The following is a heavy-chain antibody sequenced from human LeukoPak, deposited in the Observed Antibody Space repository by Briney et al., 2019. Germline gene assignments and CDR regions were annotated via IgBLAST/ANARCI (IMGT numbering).Heavy chain of an antibody. V-gene: IGHV3-7*04. CDR2: INQNGSLT. J-gene: IGHJ5*01. CDR1: GFSFGGHW. D-gene: IGHD1-1*01. CDR3: ARVNWIGVLFDC. Sequence: GGSLRLSCVASGFSFGGHWMTWARQAPGKGLEWVATINQNGSLTYYVDPVEGRFTISRDNAMKSLFLQMNSLRGEDVGVYYCARVNWIGVLFDCWGQGTPVTVSS.